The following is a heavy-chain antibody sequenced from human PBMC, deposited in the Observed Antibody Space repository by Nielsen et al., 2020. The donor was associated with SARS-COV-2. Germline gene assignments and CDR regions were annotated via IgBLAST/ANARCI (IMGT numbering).Heavy chain of an antibody. Sequence: SVKVSCKASGGTFSSYAISWVRQAPGQGLEWMGRIIPILGIANYAQKFQGRVTITADKSTSTAYMELSSLRSEDTAVYYCARDSGITMVRGYPSAFDIWGQGTMVTV. J-gene: IGHJ3*02. CDR2: IIPILGIA. V-gene: IGHV1-69*04. CDR1: GGTFSSYA. D-gene: IGHD3-10*01. CDR3: ARDSGITMVRGYPSAFDI.